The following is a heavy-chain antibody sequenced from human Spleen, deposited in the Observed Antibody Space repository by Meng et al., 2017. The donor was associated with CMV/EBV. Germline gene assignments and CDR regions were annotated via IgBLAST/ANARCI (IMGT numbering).Heavy chain of an antibody. CDR1: GGFFTNYA. CDR3: ATLPYCGGDCYNGGFDP. D-gene: IGHD2-21*01. J-gene: IGHJ5*02. Sequence: SVKVSCKVSGGFFTNYALTWVRQAPGQGLEWMGGIVPVFDPPRYAQKFQGRVTISTDASSNTAYMELSSLRSEDTAVYYCATLPYCGGDCYNGGFDPWGQGTLVTVSS. V-gene: IGHV1-69*05. CDR2: IVPVFDPP.